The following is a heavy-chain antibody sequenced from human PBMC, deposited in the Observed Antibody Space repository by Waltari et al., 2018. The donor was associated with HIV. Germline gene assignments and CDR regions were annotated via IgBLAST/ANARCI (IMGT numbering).Heavy chain of an antibody. J-gene: IGHJ6*02. Sequence: QVQLVQSGAEVKKPGASVKVSCKASGYTFTSYGISWVRQAPGQGLEWMGWISAYNGNTNYAQKLQGRVTMTTDTSTSTAYMELRSLRSDDTAVYYCARVGGDCSSTSCYLVSDYYYGMDVWGQGTTVTVSS. CDR1: GYTFTSYG. CDR2: ISAYNGNT. CDR3: ARVGGDCSSTSCYLVSDYYYGMDV. D-gene: IGHD2-2*01. V-gene: IGHV1-18*01.